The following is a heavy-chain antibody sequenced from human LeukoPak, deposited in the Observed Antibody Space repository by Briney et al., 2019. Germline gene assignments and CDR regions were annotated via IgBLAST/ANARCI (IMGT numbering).Heavy chain of an antibody. J-gene: IGHJ6*02. CDR1: GGSISSSSYY. Sequence: PSETLSLTCTVSGGSISSSSYYWGWIRQPPGKGLEWIGSIYYSGSTYYNPSLKSRVTISVDTSKNQFSLKLSSVTAADTAVYYCARDPSVRYYGMDVWGQGTTVTVSS. CDR3: ARDPSVRYYGMDV. CDR2: IYYSGST. D-gene: IGHD2-8*01. V-gene: IGHV4-39*07.